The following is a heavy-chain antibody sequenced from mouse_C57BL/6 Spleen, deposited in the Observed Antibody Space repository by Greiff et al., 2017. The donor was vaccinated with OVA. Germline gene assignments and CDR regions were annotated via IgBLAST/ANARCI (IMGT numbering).Heavy chain of an antibody. V-gene: IGHV1-26*01. Sequence: EVQLQQSGPELVKPGASVKISCKASGYTFTDYYMNWVKQSHGKSLEWIGDINPNNGGTSYNQKFKGKATLTVDKSSSTAYMELRSLTSEDSAVYYCARRGDYYSNYGWYFDVWGTGTTVTVSS. D-gene: IGHD2-5*01. CDR1: GYTFTDYY. J-gene: IGHJ1*03. CDR3: ARRGDYYSNYGWYFDV. CDR2: INPNNGGT.